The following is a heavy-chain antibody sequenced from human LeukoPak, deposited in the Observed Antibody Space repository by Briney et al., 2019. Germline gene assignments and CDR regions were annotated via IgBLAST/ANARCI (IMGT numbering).Heavy chain of an antibody. CDR2: IYYSGST. V-gene: IGHV4-59*12. D-gene: IGHD3-10*01. J-gene: IGHJ6*03. CDR1: GGSISSYY. CDR3: ARRARMVRGVLTPTYYYYYYMDV. Sequence: PSETLSLTCTVSGGSISSYYWSWIRQPPGKGLEWIGYIYYSGSTNYNPSLKSRVTISVDTSKNQFSLKLSSVTAADTAVYYCARRARMVRGVLTPTYYYYYYMDVWGKGTTVTVSS.